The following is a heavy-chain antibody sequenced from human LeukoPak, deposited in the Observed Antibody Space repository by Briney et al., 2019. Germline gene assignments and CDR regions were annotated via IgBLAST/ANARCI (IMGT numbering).Heavy chain of an antibody. Sequence: GESLKISCKGSGYSFTSYWIGWVRQMPGKGLEWMRIIYPGDSDTRYSPSFQGQVTISADKSISTAYLQWGSLKASDTAMYYCARSQGYCSGGSCLQGDWFDPWGQGTLVTVSS. CDR3: ARSQGYCSGGSCLQGDWFDP. CDR1: GYSFTSYW. V-gene: IGHV5-51*01. D-gene: IGHD2-15*01. CDR2: IYPGDSDT. J-gene: IGHJ5*02.